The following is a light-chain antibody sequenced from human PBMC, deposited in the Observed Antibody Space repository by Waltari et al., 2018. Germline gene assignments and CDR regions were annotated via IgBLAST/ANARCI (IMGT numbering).Light chain of an antibody. V-gene: IGKV1-39*01. Sequence: DVQMTQSPSSLSPPLGEEATIPSRAGKSISSYLNWYQQKPGMAPKLLIYASSTLQTGVPSRFSGSGSGTDFTLTISSLQPEDFATYYCQQSFTTPLTFGGGTKVEIK. J-gene: IGKJ4*01. CDR3: QQSFTTPLT. CDR1: KSISSY. CDR2: ASS.